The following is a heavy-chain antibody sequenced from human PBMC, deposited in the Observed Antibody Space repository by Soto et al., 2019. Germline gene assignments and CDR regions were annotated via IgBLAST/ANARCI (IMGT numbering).Heavy chain of an antibody. CDR2: IYPGDSDT. Sequence: GESLKISFKASGYTFISSWIGWVRQMPGKGLEWMGIIYPGDSDTRYSPSFRDQITISADRSITTAYLQWSGLKASDTGMYYCARLSSCSNGVCYKFDYWGPGTLVTVSS. CDR3: ARLSSCSNGVCYKFDY. V-gene: IGHV5-51*01. CDR1: GYTFISSW. D-gene: IGHD2-8*01. J-gene: IGHJ4*02.